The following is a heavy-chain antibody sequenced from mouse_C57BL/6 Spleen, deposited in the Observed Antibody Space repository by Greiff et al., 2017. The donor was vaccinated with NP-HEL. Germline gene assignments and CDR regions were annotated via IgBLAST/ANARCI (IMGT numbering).Heavy chain of an antibody. CDR1: GFTFSSYA. CDR2: ISDGGSYT. V-gene: IGHV5-4*01. CDR3: ARERSLYGSNAMDY. Sequence: EVMLVESGGGLVKPGGSLKLSCAASGFTFSSYAMSWVRQTPEKRLEWVATISDGGSYTYYPANVKGRFTISRDNAKNNLYLQMSHLKSEDTAMYYCARERSLYGSNAMDYWGQGTSVTVSS. D-gene: IGHD1-1*01. J-gene: IGHJ4*01.